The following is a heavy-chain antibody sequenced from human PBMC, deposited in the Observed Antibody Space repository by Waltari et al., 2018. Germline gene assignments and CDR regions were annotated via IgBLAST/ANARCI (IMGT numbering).Heavy chain of an antibody. CDR1: GGSISSSSYY. CDR2: IVYIPCP. Sequence: QLQLQESGPGLVKPSETLSLTCTVSGGSISSSSYYWGWIRQPPGKGLEWIGSIVYIPCPYYTPSLHPRATISVDTSKTHFSLKLSSVTAADTAVYYCARHPVVISNFDYWRQGTLVTVSS. J-gene: IGHJ4*02. CDR3: ARHPVVISNFDY. D-gene: IGHD3-22*01. V-gene: IGHV4-39*01.